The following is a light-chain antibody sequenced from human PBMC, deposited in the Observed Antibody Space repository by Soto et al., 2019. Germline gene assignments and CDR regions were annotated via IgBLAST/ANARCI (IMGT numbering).Light chain of an antibody. Sequence: QSALTQPPSASGSPGQSVTISCTGSSSDVGGHNHVSWYQQHPGKAPKLMIYEVTKRPSGVPGRFSGSKSVNTASLTVSGLQAEDEADYYCSSYAGSMNLIFGGGTQLTVL. V-gene: IGLV2-8*01. CDR3: SSYAGSMNLI. J-gene: IGLJ7*01. CDR1: SSDVGGHNH. CDR2: EVT.